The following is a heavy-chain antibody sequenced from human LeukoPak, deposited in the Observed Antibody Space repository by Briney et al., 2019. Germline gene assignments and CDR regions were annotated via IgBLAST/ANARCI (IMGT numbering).Heavy chain of an antibody. D-gene: IGHD5-12*01. CDR3: AKDSRGGGYGY. Sequence: PGGSLRLSCAASGFNLNDFAMHWVRQAPGKGLEWVSGINWNSGNIGYADSVKGRFTISRDNAKNSLYLQMHSLRIEDTALYYCAKDSRGGGYGYWGQGTLVTVSS. V-gene: IGHV3-9*01. J-gene: IGHJ4*02. CDR2: INWNSGNI. CDR1: GFNLNDFA.